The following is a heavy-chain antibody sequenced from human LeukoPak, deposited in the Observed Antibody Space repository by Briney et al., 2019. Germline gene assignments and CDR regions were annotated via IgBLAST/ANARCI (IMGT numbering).Heavy chain of an antibody. V-gene: IGHV1-18*04. CDR3: ARNGRGGYDSLSDY. D-gene: IGHD5-12*01. Sequence: GASVKVFCKASGYTFTSYGISWERQAPGQGLEWMGWISAYNGNTNYAQKLQGRVTMTTDTSTSTAYMELRSLRSDDTAVYYCARNGRGGYDSLSDYWGQGTLVTVSS. CDR2: ISAYNGNT. CDR1: GYTFTSYG. J-gene: IGHJ4*02.